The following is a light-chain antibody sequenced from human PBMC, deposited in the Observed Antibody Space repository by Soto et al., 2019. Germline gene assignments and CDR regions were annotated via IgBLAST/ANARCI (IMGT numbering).Light chain of an antibody. CDR2: WAS. J-gene: IGKJ2*01. Sequence: DIVMTQSPASLAVSLGGRATINCKSSQTILYTSNNKKYLAWYQQKAGQPPKLLIYWASTRESGVPDRFSGSGSETDLTLTISNLQPEDVAVYYCQQYYSTTYSFGQGTKLEIK. CDR3: QQYYSTTYS. V-gene: IGKV4-1*01. CDR1: QTILYTSNNKKY.